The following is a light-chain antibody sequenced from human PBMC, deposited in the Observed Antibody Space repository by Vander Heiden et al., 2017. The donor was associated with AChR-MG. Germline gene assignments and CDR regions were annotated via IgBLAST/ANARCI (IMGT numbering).Light chain of an antibody. CDR3: MQSIHLPVT. CDR2: EVS. Sequence: DIVMTQTPLSLSVAPGQAASISCKSSESLLFSAGKTYLYWHLKRPGQSPHRMISEVSMRVSGVADRFSGRGSGTEFTLKISRVEDEDVGVYYCMQSIHLPVTFGQGTKVEIK. CDR1: ESLLFSAGKTY. J-gene: IGKJ1*01. V-gene: IGKV2D-29*02.